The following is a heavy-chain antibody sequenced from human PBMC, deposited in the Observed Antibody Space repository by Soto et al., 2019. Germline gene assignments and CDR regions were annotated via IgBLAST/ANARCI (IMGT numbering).Heavy chain of an antibody. CDR2: LYNSGST. J-gene: IGHJ4*02. Sequence: SETLSLTCTVSGGSISSYYWTWIRQPPGKGLEWIGFLYNSGSTHYNPSLKSRVTISVDTSKNQFSLKLSSVTAADTAVYYCARQRGYCSGGSCPCDYWGQGTLVTVSS. V-gene: IGHV4-59*08. CDR1: GGSISSYY. D-gene: IGHD2-15*01. CDR3: ARQRGYCSGGSCPCDY.